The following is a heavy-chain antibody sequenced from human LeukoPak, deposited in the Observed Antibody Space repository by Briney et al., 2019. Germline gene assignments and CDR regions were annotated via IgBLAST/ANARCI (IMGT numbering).Heavy chain of an antibody. CDR2: INHGGST. D-gene: IGHD3-3*01. CDR3: ARQISTYWFDP. Sequence: SETLSLTCAVYGGSFSGYYWSWIRQPPGKGLEWIGEINHGGSTTYNPSLKSRVAISVDTSKNQFSLKLSSGTAADTAVYYCARQISTYWFDPWGQGILVTVSS. V-gene: IGHV4-34*01. CDR1: GGSFSGYY. J-gene: IGHJ5*02.